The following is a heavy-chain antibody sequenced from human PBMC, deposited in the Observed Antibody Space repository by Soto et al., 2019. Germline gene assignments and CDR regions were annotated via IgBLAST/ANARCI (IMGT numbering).Heavy chain of an antibody. V-gene: IGHV4-38-2*01. CDR1: GYSISSGYY. CDR2: INHSGRT. CDR3: ARSGDGHGSYIDY. J-gene: IGHJ4*02. Sequence: SETLSLTCDISGYSISSGYYWAWVRQTPGTGLEWMGSINHSGRTFYNPSLRSRFTIAVDTSKNQVSLKLNSVTAADTAVYFCARSGDGHGSYIDYWGRGTLVTVSS. D-gene: IGHD3-10*01.